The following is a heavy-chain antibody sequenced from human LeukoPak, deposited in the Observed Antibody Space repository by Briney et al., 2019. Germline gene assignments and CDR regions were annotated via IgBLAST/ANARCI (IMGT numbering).Heavy chain of an antibody. CDR1: GFPFSSYA. CDR3: ARGAMVRGVMMAY. Sequence: GSLRLSCSASGFPFSSYAMHWVRQPPGKGLEWIGYIYYSGSTNYNPSLKSRVTISVDTSKNQFSLKLSSVTAADTAVYYCARGAMVRGVMMAYWGQGTLVTVSS. J-gene: IGHJ4*02. D-gene: IGHD3-10*01. V-gene: IGHV4-59*01. CDR2: IYYSGST.